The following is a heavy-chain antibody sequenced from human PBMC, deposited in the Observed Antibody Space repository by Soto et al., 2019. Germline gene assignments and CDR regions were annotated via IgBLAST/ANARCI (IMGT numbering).Heavy chain of an antibody. Sequence: LRLSCTASGFNTRFYSMSWVRQTPGKGLEWVAALSRSGGATYYADSVRGRFTISRDASKDTLFLQMSNLRAEDTALYYCSKGEMSTIRNSFDPWGQGTLVTVSS. V-gene: IGHV3-23*01. CDR2: LSRSGGAT. CDR1: GFNTRFYS. J-gene: IGHJ5*02. D-gene: IGHD1-7*01. CDR3: SKGEMSTIRNSFDP.